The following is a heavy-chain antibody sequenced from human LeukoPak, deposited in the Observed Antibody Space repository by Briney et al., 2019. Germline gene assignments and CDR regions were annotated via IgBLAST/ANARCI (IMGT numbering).Heavy chain of an antibody. Sequence: SETLSLTCTVSGGSVRRGNYYWTWIRQPAGSGLEWIGRIYTSGTTDYNPSLRTRVTISVDASRNQFSLNLSSVTAADTTVYYCARWSGSVTARNYYYYMDVWGEGTTVTVSS. J-gene: IGHJ6*03. D-gene: IGHD6-6*01. V-gene: IGHV4-61*02. CDR3: ARWSGSVTARNYYYYMDV. CDR1: GGSVRRGNYY. CDR2: IYTSGTT.